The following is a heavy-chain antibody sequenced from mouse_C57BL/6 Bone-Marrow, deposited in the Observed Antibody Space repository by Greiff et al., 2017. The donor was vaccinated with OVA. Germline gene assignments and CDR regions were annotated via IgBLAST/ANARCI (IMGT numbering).Heavy chain of an antibody. CDR1: GYTFTSYW. J-gene: IGHJ4*01. Sequence: QVQLQQPGAELVRPGTSVKLSCKASGYTFTSYWMHWVKQRPGQGLEWIGVIDPSDSYTNSNQKFKGKATLTVDTSSSTAYMQLSSLTSEDSAVYYCARDDPLCYAMDYWGQGTSVTVSS. CDR3: ARDDPLCYAMDY. V-gene: IGHV1-59*01. D-gene: IGHD2-3*01. CDR2: IDPSDSYT.